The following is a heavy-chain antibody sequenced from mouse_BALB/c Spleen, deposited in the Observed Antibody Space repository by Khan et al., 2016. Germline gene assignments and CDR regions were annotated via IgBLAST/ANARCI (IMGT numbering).Heavy chain of an antibody. Sequence: EVELVESGGGLVKPGGSLKLSCAASGFAFSSYDMSWVRQTPEKRLEWVAYISSGGGSTYYPDTVKGRFTISRDNAKNTLYLQMSSLKSEDTAMYYCAIGEISYYGGNYFDYWGQGTTLTVSS. CDR2: ISSGGGST. V-gene: IGHV5-12-1*01. CDR1: GFAFSSYD. CDR3: AIGEISYYGGNYFDY. D-gene: IGHD1-1*01. J-gene: IGHJ2*01.